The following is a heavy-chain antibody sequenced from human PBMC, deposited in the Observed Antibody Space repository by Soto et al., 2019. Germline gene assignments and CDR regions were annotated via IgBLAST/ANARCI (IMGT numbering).Heavy chain of an antibody. CDR1: GFTFSSYW. J-gene: IGHJ6*04. D-gene: IGHD2-15*01. Sequence: GGSLRLSCAASGFTFSSYWMSWVRQAPGKGLEWVANIKQDGSEKYYVDSVKGRFTISRDNAKNSLYLQMNSLRAEDTAVYYCARAGYLRTYDPSDVWGKGTTVTVSS. V-gene: IGHV3-7*01. CDR3: ARAGYLRTYDPSDV. CDR2: IKQDGSEK.